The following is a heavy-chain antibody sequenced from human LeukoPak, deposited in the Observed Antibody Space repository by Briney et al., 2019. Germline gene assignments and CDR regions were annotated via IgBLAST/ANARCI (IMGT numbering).Heavy chain of an antibody. J-gene: IGHJ4*02. Sequence: GGSLRLSCAASGFNFVNYAMHWVRQAPGKGLDWVALISYDGSFQSYADSVKGRFTISRDSSTNTVSLQMNSLRDEDTAMYYCAREIRGYYAAYWGQGILVTVST. D-gene: IGHD3-3*01. CDR3: AREIRGYYAAY. CDR1: GFNFVNYA. CDR2: ISYDGSFQ. V-gene: IGHV3-30*04.